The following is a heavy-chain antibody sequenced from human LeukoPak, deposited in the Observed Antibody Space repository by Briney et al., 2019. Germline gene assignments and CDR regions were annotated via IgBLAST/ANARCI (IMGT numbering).Heavy chain of an antibody. V-gene: IGHV4-4*07. Sequence: PSETLSLTCTVSGGSISGYYWSWIRPPAGKGLEWIGRIYTSGSTNYNPSLKSRVTMSVDTSKNQFSLKLSSVTAADTAVYYCARDSPGYSSGWYYFDYWGQGTLVTVSS. J-gene: IGHJ4*02. CDR1: GGSISGYY. D-gene: IGHD6-19*01. CDR2: IYTSGST. CDR3: ARDSPGYSSGWYYFDY.